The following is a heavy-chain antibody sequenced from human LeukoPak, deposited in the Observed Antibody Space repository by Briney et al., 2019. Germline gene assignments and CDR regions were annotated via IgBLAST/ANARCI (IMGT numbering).Heavy chain of an antibody. V-gene: IGHV4-34*01. CDR2: INHSGNT. CDR3: ARGFGNVRGVT. D-gene: IGHD3-10*01. Sequence: PSETLSLTCAVYGGSLSGDYWSWIRQPPGKGLEWIGEINHSGNTNYNPSLKSRATMSVDTSKNQISLRLSSVTAADTAVYYCARGFGNVRGVTWGQGTLVTVSS. CDR1: GGSLSGDY. J-gene: IGHJ5*02.